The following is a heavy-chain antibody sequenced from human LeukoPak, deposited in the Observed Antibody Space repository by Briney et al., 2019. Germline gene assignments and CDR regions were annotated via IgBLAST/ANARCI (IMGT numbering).Heavy chain of an antibody. CDR1: GYSFTSYW. CDR2: IYPGDSDT. Sequence: GESLKISCKGSGYSFTSYWIGLVRQMPGKGLEWMGIIYPGDSDTRYSPSFRGQVTISADKSISTAYLQWSSLKASGTAMYYCARSTYYYDSSGYYYVYWGQGTLVTVSS. CDR3: ARSTYYYDSSGYYYVY. V-gene: IGHV5-51*01. D-gene: IGHD3-22*01. J-gene: IGHJ4*02.